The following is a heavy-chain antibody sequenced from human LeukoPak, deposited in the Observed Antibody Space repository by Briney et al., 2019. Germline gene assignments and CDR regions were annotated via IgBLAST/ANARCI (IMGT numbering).Heavy chain of an antibody. D-gene: IGHD2-2*01. CDR1: GFTFSSYA. Sequence: GGSLRLSCAASGFTFSSYAMSWVRQAPGKGLEWVSAISGSGGSTYYADSVKGRFTISRDNSKNTLYLQMNSLRAEDTAVYYCAKLGYCSSTSCYPAPLWGQGTLVTVSS. J-gene: IGHJ4*02. V-gene: IGHV3-23*01. CDR3: AKLGYCSSTSCYPAPL. CDR2: ISGSGGST.